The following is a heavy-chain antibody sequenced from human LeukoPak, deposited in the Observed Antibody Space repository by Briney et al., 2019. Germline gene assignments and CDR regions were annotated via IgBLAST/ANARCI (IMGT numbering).Heavy chain of an antibody. V-gene: IGHV1-2*02. Sequence: ASVKVSCKASGYTFTGYYMHWVRQAPGQGPEWMGRINSNSGGTNYAQKFQGRVTMTRDTSISTAYLELSRLRSDDTAVYFCARDRYYYGSGNNPCFDYWGQGTLVTVSS. D-gene: IGHD3-10*01. CDR3: ARDRYYYGSGNNPCFDY. J-gene: IGHJ4*02. CDR2: INSNSGGT. CDR1: GYTFTGYY.